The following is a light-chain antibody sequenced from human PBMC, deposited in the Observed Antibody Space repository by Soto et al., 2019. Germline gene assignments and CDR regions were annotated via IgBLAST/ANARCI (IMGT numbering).Light chain of an antibody. Sequence: DIQLTQSPSTLSASVGDRVTINCRASQNVNSWLAWYQQKAGKAPKLLIYTASSLQSGVPSRFSGSGSGTEFTLTISGLQPDDFATYYGQQYNSYPRTFGQGTRVEIK. CDR3: QQYNSYPRT. J-gene: IGKJ1*01. V-gene: IGKV1-5*03. CDR1: QNVNSW. CDR2: TAS.